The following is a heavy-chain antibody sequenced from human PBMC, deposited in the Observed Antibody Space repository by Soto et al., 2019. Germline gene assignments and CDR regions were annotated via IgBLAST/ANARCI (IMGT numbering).Heavy chain of an antibody. V-gene: IGHV3-74*01. CDR1: GFTFSRFW. CDR2: INTDGSST. CDR3: TRDPGAYSSTWSFYFDS. Sequence: PGGSLRLSCAASGFTFSRFWMHWVRQAPGKGLVWVSRINTDGSSTTYADSVKGRFTISRDNAKNTLYLQMDSLRAEDTGVYYCTRDPGAYSSTWSFYFDSWGQGTPVTVSS. J-gene: IGHJ4*02. D-gene: IGHD6-13*01.